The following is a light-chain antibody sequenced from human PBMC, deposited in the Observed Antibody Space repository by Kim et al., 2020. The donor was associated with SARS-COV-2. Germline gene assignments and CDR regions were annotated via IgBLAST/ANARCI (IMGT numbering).Light chain of an antibody. CDR3: CSYADSSTLV. CDR1: SSDGGRCNL. J-gene: IGLJ2*01. CDR2: EVS. V-gene: IGLV2-23*02. Sequence: QDTTISSSGTSSDGGRCNLFSWYQQQQGDATKLMIYEVSKRPSGVSNRFSGSKSGNTTSLTISGLQADDEADYYCCSYADSSTLVFGGGTQLTVL.